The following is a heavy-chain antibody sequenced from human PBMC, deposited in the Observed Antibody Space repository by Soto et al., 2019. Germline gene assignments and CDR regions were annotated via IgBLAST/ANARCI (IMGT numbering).Heavy chain of an antibody. V-gene: IGHV1-18*04. J-gene: IGHJ4*02. CDR3: ARDRGYLHDSTGYVDH. CDR1: GYTFTTYG. D-gene: IGHD3-9*01. Sequence: QVHLVQSASEAKKPGASVKLSCTAAGYTFTTYGFSWLRQAPGQGLEWMGWISGHNGKTKYAQSFQGRITMTTDTSMRTAYMELRSLRSDDTAVYYCARDRGYLHDSTGYVDHWGQGALVTVSS. CDR2: ISGHNGKT.